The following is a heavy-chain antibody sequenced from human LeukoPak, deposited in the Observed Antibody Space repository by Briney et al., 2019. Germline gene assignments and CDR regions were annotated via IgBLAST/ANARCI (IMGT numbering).Heavy chain of an antibody. CDR1: GGSISSSSYY. Sequence: PSETLSLTCTVSGGSISSSSYYWGWIRQPPGKGLEWIGSIYYSASTYYNPSLKSRVTISVDTSKNQFSLKLSSVTAADTAVYYCASSGIAADDYWGQGTLVTVSS. J-gene: IGHJ4*02. CDR2: IYYSAST. V-gene: IGHV4-39*01. D-gene: IGHD6-13*01. CDR3: ASSGIAADDY.